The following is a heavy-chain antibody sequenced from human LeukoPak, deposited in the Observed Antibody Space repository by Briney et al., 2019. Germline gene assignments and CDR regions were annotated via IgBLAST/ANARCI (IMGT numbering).Heavy chain of an antibody. V-gene: IGHV4-34*01. J-gene: IGHJ5*02. Sequence: SETLSLTCAVYGGSFSGYYWSWIRQPPGKGLEWIGEINHGGSTNYNPSLKSRVTISVDTSKNQFSLKLSSVTAADTAVYYCARGLITMVRGVSRRRFDPWGQGTLVTVSS. CDR3: ARGLITMVRGVSRRRFDP. D-gene: IGHD3-10*01. CDR2: INHGGST. CDR1: GGSFSGYY.